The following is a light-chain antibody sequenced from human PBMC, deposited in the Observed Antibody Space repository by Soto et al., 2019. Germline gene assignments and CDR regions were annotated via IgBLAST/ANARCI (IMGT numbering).Light chain of an antibody. CDR1: SSNIGSNT. CDR2: SNN. V-gene: IGLV1-44*01. J-gene: IGLJ3*02. CDR3: SAWDDSLNGVV. Sequence: QAVVTQPPSASGTPGQRVTISCSGSSSNIGSNTINWYQQFPGTAPKLVIYSNNERPSGVPDRFSGSKSGTSASLAIGGLQSEDEADDYCSAWDDSLNGVVFGGGTKVTVL.